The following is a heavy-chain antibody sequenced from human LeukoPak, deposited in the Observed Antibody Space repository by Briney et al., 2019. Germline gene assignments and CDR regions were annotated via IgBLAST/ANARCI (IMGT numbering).Heavy chain of an antibody. CDR1: GYTFTSYY. V-gene: IGHV1-46*01. CDR3: ARNYYDSSGYYSLFNY. Sequence: ASVKVSCKASGYTFTSYYMHWVRQAPGQGLEWMGIINPSGGSTSYAQKFQGRVTMTRDTSTSTVYMGLSSLRSEDTAVYYCARNYYDSSGYYSLFNYWGQGTLVTVSS. CDR2: INPSGGST. D-gene: IGHD3-22*01. J-gene: IGHJ4*02.